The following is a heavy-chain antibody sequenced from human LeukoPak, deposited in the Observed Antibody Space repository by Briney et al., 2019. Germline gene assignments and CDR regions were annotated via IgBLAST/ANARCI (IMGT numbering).Heavy chain of an antibody. J-gene: IGHJ4*02. Sequence: GGSLRLSCAASGFTFSSYGMHWVRQAPGKGLEWVAFIRYDGSNKYYADSVKGRFTISRDNSKNTLYLQMNSLRAEDTAVYYCAKGPYFVLVVVPAAIGHWGQGTLVTVSS. D-gene: IGHD2-2*01. CDR1: GFTFSSYG. V-gene: IGHV3-30*02. CDR2: IRYDGSNK. CDR3: AKGPYFVLVVVPAAIGH.